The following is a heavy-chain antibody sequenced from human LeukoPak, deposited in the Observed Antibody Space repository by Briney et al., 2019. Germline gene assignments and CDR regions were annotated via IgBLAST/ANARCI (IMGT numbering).Heavy chain of an antibody. CDR1: GFTLKIYP. D-gene: IGHD4-17*01. CDR2: ISHDGSDK. CDR3: AREGVQTTVDAFDI. Sequence: GGSLRLSCAASGFTLKIYPMHWVRQAPGKGLEWLSVISHDGSDKNNADSVRGRFIISRDNSKNTIYLQLNSLRPEDTAMYYCAREGVQTTVDAFDIWGLGTMVIVSS. J-gene: IGHJ3*02. V-gene: IGHV3-30*04.